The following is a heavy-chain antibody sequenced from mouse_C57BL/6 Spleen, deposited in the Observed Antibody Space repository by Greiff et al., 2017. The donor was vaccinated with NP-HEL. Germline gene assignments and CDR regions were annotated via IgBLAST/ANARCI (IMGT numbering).Heavy chain of an antibody. Sequence: QVHVKQSGAELVRPGASVTLSCKASGYTFTDYEMHWVKQTPVHGLEWIGAIDPETGGTAYNQKFKGKAILTADKSSSTAYMELRSLTSEDSAVYYCTYDYDRAWFAYWGQGTLVTVSA. CDR1: GYTFTDYE. J-gene: IGHJ3*01. D-gene: IGHD2-4*01. CDR2: IDPETGGT. V-gene: IGHV1-15*01. CDR3: TYDYDRAWFAY.